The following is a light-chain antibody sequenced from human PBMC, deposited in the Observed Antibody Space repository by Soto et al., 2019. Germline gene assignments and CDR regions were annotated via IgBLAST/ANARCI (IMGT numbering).Light chain of an antibody. CDR1: SSDVGGYNY. CDR2: EVS. Sequence: QSVLTQPPSASGSPGQSVTISCTGTSSDVGGYNYVSWYQHHPGKAPKLMIYEVSKRPSGVPDRFSGSKSGNTASLTVSGLQAEDEADYYCSSYAGSNMVVFGGGTKVTVL. V-gene: IGLV2-8*01. CDR3: SSYAGSNMVV. J-gene: IGLJ2*01.